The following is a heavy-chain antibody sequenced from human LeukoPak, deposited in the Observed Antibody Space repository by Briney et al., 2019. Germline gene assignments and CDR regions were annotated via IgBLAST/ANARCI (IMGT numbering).Heavy chain of an antibody. V-gene: IGHV4-4*07. Sequence: PSETLSLTCTVSGGSISSYYWSWIRQPAGRGLEWIGRIYTSGSTNYNPSLKSRVTMSVDTSKNQFSLKLSSVTAADTAVYYCALSGSYSDDAFDIWGQGTMVTVSS. CDR2: IYTSGST. CDR3: ALSGSYSDDAFDI. J-gene: IGHJ3*02. CDR1: GGSISSYY. D-gene: IGHD1-26*01.